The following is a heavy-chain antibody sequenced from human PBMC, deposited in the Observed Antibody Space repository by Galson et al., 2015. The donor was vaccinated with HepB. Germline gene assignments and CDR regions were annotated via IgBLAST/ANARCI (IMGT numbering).Heavy chain of an antibody. CDR2: ISAYNGNT. D-gene: IGHD6-19*01. CDR3: ASPSGGGSYYYYGMDV. Sequence: SVKVSCKASGYTFTSYGISWVRQAPGQGLEWMGWISAYNGNTNYAQKLQGRVTMTTDTSTSTAYMELRSLRSDDTAVYYCASPSGGGSYYYYGMDVWGQGTTVTVSS. V-gene: IGHV1-18*01. CDR1: GYTFTSYG. J-gene: IGHJ6*02.